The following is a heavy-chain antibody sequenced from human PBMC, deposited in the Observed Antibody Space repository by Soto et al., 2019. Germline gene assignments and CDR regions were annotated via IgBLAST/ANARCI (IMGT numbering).Heavy chain of an antibody. CDR1: GGSISRYY. CDR3: ARDLWGYCGTDCYPLDV. Sequence: SETLSLTCTVSGGSISRYYWSWIRQPPGKGLEWIGYLYNAGSTIYNPSLKSQVTISVDMSQNQISQKLNYMNAADTVVYYCARDLWGYCGTDCYPLDVWGQGTTVTVS. CDR2: LYNAGST. V-gene: IGHV4-59*01. D-gene: IGHD2-21*02. J-gene: IGHJ6*02.